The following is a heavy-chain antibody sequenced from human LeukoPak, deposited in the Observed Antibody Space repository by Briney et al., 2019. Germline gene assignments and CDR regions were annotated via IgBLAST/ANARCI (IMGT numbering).Heavy chain of an antibody. CDR3: AKAQGYSSGNYFDY. V-gene: IGHV3-23*01. Sequence: GGSLRLSCAASGFTFSNYAMSWVRQAPGKGLEWVSAINDSGGSTYYADSVKGRFTISRDNSKNTLYLQMNSLRAEDTAVYYCAKAQGYSSGNYFDYWGQGTLVTVSS. CDR2: INDSGGST. D-gene: IGHD6-19*01. CDR1: GFTFSNYA. J-gene: IGHJ4*02.